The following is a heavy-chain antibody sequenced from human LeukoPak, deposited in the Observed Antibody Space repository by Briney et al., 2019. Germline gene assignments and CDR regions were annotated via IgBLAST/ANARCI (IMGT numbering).Heavy chain of an antibody. J-gene: IGHJ4*02. CDR1: DVSIRSYY. CDR2: IYYGGTI. V-gene: IGHV4-59*01. Sequence: AEPLSLTCSVSDVSIRSYYWSWIRQPPGKGLEWIGHIYYGGTIKHNPPLKSRVTISVDVPNNQCSLNLRSVTAADTAVYYCARVRDGYYPEMDYWAQGALVTVSS. CDR3: ARVRDGYYPEMDY. D-gene: IGHD5-24*01.